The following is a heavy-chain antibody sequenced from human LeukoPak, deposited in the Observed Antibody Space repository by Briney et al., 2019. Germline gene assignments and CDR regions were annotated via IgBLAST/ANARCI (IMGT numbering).Heavy chain of an antibody. J-gene: IGHJ4*02. V-gene: IGHV4-31*03. D-gene: IGHD2-15*01. CDR1: GGSITSVGYY. CDR3: ARERGRENCSGGGCYYFHL. CDR2: VSYSGST. Sequence: SETLSLTCTVSGGSITSVGYYWSWIRQRPGKGLEWIGYVSYSGSTYYNWSLRSRITISADTSKNRFSLKLSSVTAADTAVYFCARERGRENCSGGGCYYFHLWGQGTLVIVSS.